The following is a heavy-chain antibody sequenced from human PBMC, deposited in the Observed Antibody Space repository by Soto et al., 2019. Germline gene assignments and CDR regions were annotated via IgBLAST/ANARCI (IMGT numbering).Heavy chain of an antibody. CDR1: GGSISSSNW. V-gene: IGHV4-4*02. J-gene: IGHJ4*02. D-gene: IGHD3-10*01. Sequence: SETLSLTCAVSGGSISSSNWWSWVRQPPGKGLEWIGEIYHSGSTNYNPSLKSRVTISVDKSKNQFSLKLNSVTAADTAVYYCAKVRESRGPQLFDVWGQGTLVTVSS. CDR3: AKVRESRGPQLFDV. CDR2: IYHSGST.